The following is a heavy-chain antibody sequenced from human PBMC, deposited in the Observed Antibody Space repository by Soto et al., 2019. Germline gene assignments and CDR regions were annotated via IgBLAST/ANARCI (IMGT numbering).Heavy chain of an antibody. V-gene: IGHV4-30-4*01. CDR1: GGSISSGDYY. CDR2: NYNSGST. D-gene: IGHD3-10*01. CDR3: ARAQGSGFLVS. Sequence: QVQLQESGPGLVKPSQTLSLTCPVSGGSISSGDYYWSWTRQPPGRGLGWIGYNYNSGSTYYNPSLKSRVTISVDTSKNQFSLKLSSVTAADTAVYYCARAQGSGFLVSWGQGTLVTVSS. J-gene: IGHJ4*02.